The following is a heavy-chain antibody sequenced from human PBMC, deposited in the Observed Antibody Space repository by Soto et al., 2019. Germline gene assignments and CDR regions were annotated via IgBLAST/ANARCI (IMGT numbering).Heavy chain of an antibody. D-gene: IGHD1-26*01. CDR2: IFSNDEK. J-gene: IGHJ4*02. CDR3: ARILVVGATTKWPYYFDY. Sequence: QVTLKESGPVLVKPTETLTLTCTVSGFSLSNARMGVSWIRQPPGTALEWLAHIFSNDEKSYSTSLKSRLTISKDTSKSQVVLTMTNMDPVDTATYYGARILVVGATTKWPYYFDYWGQGTLVTVSS. CDR1: GFSLSNARMG. V-gene: IGHV2-26*01.